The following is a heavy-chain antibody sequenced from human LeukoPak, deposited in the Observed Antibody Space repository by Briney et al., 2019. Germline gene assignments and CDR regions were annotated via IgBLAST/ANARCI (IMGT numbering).Heavy chain of an antibody. CDR1: GYTFTGYY. CDR3: ARGERADRFDP. CDR2: INPSSGGT. Sequence: ASVKVSCTASGYTFTGYYMHWVRQAPGQGLEWMGWINPSSGGTYYTQRFQGRVTMTRDTSISTAYMDLSRLRSDDTAVYYCARGERADRFDPWGQGTLVTVSS. J-gene: IGHJ5*02. V-gene: IGHV1-2*02. D-gene: IGHD6-13*01.